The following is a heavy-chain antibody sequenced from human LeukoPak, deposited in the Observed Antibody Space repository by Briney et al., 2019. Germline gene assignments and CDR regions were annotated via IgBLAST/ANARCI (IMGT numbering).Heavy chain of an antibody. V-gene: IGHV3-23*01. CDR1: GFTSSSYA. J-gene: IGHJ3*02. D-gene: IGHD3-10*01. CDR3: AKGNYYGSGDNAFDI. CDR2: ISGSGGST. Sequence: GGSLRLSCAASGFTSSSYAMSWVRQAPGKGLEWVSAISGSGGSTYYADSVKGRFTIPRDNSKNTLYLQMNSLRAEDTAVYYCAKGNYYGSGDNAFDIWGQGTMVTVSS.